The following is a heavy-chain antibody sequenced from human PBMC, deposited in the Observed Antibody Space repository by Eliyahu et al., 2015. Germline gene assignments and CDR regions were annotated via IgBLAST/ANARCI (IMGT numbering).Heavy chain of an antibody. D-gene: IGHD1-14*01. Sequence: QVQLQESGPGLVKPSQTLSLTCTVSGGSISSVDYYWSWIRQHPGKGLEWIGYINYSGSTYFNPSLKSRVTLSVDTSKNQFSLNLSSVTAADTAVYYCARKPHKTAHFDYWGQGTLVIVSS. CDR1: GGSISSVDYY. CDR2: INYSGST. CDR3: ARKPHKTAHFDY. J-gene: IGHJ4*02. V-gene: IGHV4-31*03.